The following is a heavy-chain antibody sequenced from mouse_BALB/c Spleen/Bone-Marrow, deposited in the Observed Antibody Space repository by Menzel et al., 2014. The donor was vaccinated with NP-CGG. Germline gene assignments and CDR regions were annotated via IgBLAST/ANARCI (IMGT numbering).Heavy chain of an antibody. CDR3: ARGGYYEALSY. V-gene: IGHV1-26*01. CDR1: GYSFTGYA. CDR2: INPHNVGT. Sequence: VQLQQSGPELVKPGASMKISCKASGYSFTGYATNWVKQSHGKTLEWIGLINPHNVGTSYNQKFKGKATLTVDKSSSTAYMELLSLTSEDSAVYYCARGGYYEALSYWGQGTTLTVSS. J-gene: IGHJ2*01. D-gene: IGHD1-1*01.